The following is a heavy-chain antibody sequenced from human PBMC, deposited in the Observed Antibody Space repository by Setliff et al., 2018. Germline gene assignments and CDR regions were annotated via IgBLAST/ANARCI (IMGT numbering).Heavy chain of an antibody. CDR2: TNPSGDYT. V-gene: IGHV1-46*01. CDR3: AIGPVMDYMDV. D-gene: IGHD2-2*01. CDR1: GHTLATYY. Sequence: ASVKVSCKASGHTLATYYLHWMRQAPGQGLEWLGMTNPSGDYTGYAQRFQGRITMTSDTSTSTVNMEVSSLRSEDTAVYYCAIGPVMDYMDVWGKGTTVTVSS. J-gene: IGHJ6*03.